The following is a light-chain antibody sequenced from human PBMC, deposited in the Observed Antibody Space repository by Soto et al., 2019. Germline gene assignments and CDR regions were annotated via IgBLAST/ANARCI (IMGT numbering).Light chain of an antibody. V-gene: IGKV3-11*01. J-gene: IGKJ3*01. CDR1: QSVSSY. CDR2: DAS. CDR3: PQRSNWLFT. Sequence: EIVLTQSPAPLSLSPGERATLSCRASQSVSSYLAWYQQKPGQAPSLLIYDASNRATGIPARFSGRGSGTDFTLTISRLEPEDFAVYYCPQRSNWLFTFGPGTKVDIK.